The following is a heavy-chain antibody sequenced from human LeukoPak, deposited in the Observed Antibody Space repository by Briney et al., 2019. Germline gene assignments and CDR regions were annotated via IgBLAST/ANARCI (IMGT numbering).Heavy chain of an antibody. CDR3: GSWTTVACCFDY. CDR2: ISSSSTYI. Sequence: GGSLRLSCAASGFTFSTYSMNWVRQAPGKGLEWVSSISSSSTYIYYADSVKGRFTISRDNAKNSLYLQMNSLRAEDTAVYFCGSWTTVACCFDYWGQGTLVTVSS. V-gene: IGHV3-21*06. J-gene: IGHJ4*02. CDR1: GFTFSTYS. D-gene: IGHD4-17*01.